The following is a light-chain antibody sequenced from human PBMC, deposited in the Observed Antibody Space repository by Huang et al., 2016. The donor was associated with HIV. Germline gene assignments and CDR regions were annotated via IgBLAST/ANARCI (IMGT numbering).Light chain of an antibody. V-gene: IGKV3-20*01. CDR2: GAS. J-gene: IGKJ2*01. Sequence: EVVLTQSPDTLSSSHGERVTVSCRASQSLSSSYIAGYQQRPGQAPRLLIFGASTRATDIPDRFSGSGSGTDFTLTINGLEPADFAMYYCQQYGTSPYTFGQGTNLEI. CDR3: QQYGTSPYT. CDR1: QSLSSSY.